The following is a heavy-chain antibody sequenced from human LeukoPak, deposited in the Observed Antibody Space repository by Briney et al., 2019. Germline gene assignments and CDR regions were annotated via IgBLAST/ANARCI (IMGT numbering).Heavy chain of an antibody. V-gene: IGHV3-7*02. J-gene: IGHJ4*02. CDR2: IKYDGSEK. CDR3: ATRNSLDY. Sequence: GGSLRLSCAVSGFSFSGHWMNWVRQAPGKGLEWVADIKYDGSEKYYVDSVEGRFTISRDNAKNSLSLQMNNLGVEDTAVYYCATRNSLDYWGQGTQVTVSS. D-gene: IGHD1-7*01. CDR1: GFSFSGHW.